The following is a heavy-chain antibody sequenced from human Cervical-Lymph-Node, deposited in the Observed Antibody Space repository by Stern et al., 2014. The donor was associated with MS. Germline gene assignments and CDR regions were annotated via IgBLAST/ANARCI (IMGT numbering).Heavy chain of an antibody. Sequence: QVQLVQSGAEVKKPGASVKVTCKASENTFTGYYIHWVRQAPGPGLEWMGWINPNSGATNYAQRFQDRVSLTSDTSNTLAYMELDRLTSDDTAVYYCARISLGSGIDYWGQGSLVTVSS. CDR3: ARISLGSGIDY. J-gene: IGHJ4*02. CDR2: INPNSGAT. CDR1: ENTFTGYY. D-gene: IGHD1-26*01. V-gene: IGHV1-2*02.